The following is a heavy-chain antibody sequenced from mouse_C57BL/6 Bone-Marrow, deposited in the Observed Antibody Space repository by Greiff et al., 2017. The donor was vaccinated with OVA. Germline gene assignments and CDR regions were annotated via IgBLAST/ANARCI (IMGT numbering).Heavy chain of an antibody. V-gene: IGHV5-9*01. J-gene: IGHJ3*01. Sequence: EVQLVASGGGLVKPGGSLKLSCAASGFTFSSYTMSWVRQTPEKRLEWVATISGGGGNTYYPDSVKGRFTISRDNAKNTLYLQMSSLRSEDTALYYCARHRGWLLHVAYWGQGTLVTVSA. CDR2: ISGGGGNT. CDR3: ARHRGWLLHVAY. D-gene: IGHD2-3*01. CDR1: GFTFSSYT.